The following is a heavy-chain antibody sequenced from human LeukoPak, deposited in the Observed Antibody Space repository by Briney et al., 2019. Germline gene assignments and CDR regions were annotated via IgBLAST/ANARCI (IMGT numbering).Heavy chain of an antibody. CDR3: AKDFSYCSSSNCHSLYYYYMDV. D-gene: IGHD2-2*01. J-gene: IGHJ6*03. CDR1: GFPLTNYG. CDR2: IWYDGSRT. V-gene: IGHV3-33*06. Sequence: GGSLRLSCAASGFPLTNYGIHWVRQAPGKGLEGVALIWYDGSRTNYADSVKGRFTISRDNSKNTLYLQMSSLRAEDTAVYYCAKDFSYCSSSNCHSLYYYYMDVWGKGTTVTVSS.